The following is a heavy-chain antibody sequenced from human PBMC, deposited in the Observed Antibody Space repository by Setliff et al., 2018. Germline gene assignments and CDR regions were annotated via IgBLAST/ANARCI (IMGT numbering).Heavy chain of an antibody. CDR2: IHSSGRS. CDR1: GDSIINYY. V-gene: IGHV4-4*08. Sequence: KPSETLSLTCTVSGDSIINYYWSWIRQPPGKGLEWIGYIHSSGRSNYNPSLKSRVTTSIDTSKNQFSLKLTSVTAADTAVYYCARHVGSRSRGYNYYYYYMDVWGKGTTVTVSS. D-gene: IGHD3-10*01. CDR3: ARHVGSRSRGYNYYYYYMDV. J-gene: IGHJ6*03.